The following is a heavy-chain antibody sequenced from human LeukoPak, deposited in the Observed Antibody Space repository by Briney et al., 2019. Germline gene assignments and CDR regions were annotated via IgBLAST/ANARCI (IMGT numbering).Heavy chain of an antibody. Sequence: GGSLRLSCAASGFTFSSYGMHWVRQAPGKGLEWVAVISYDGSNKYYADSVKGRFTISRDNSKNTLYLQMNSLRAEDTAVYYCAKDWGYYGSGSYYNVAEHFQNWGQGTLVTVSS. D-gene: IGHD3-10*01. CDR1: GFTFSSYG. CDR2: ISYDGSNK. CDR3: AKDWGYYGSGSYYNVAEHFQN. J-gene: IGHJ1*01. V-gene: IGHV3-30*18.